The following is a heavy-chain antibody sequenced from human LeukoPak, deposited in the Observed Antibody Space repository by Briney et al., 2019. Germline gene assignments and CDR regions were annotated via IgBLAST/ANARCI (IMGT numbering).Heavy chain of an antibody. V-gene: IGHV1-2*02. Sequence: ASVKVSCKASGYTFTGYYMHWVRQASGQGLEWMGWINPNSGGTNYAQKFQGRVTMTRDTSISTAYMELSRLRSDDTAVYYCASGSMTTVYYGMDVWGQGTTVTVSS. J-gene: IGHJ6*02. CDR1: GYTFTGYY. CDR3: ASGSMTTVYYGMDV. CDR2: INPNSGGT. D-gene: IGHD4-11*01.